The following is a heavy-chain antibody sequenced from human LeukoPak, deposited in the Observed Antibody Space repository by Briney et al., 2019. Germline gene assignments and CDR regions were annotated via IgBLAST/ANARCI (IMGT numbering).Heavy chain of an antibody. V-gene: IGHV4-34*01. CDR1: GGSFSGYY. CDR3: ARWTTVTRAFDY. Sequence: SETLSLTCAVYGGSFSGYYWSRIRQPPGKGLEWIGEINHSGSTNYNPSLKSRVTMSVDTSKNQFSLKLSSVTAADTAVYYCARWTTVTRAFDYWGQGTLVTVSS. D-gene: IGHD4-17*01. CDR2: INHSGST. J-gene: IGHJ4*02.